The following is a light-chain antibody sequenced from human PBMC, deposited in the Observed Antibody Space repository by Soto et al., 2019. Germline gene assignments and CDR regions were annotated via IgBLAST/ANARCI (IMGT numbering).Light chain of an antibody. Sequence: QSALTQPASVSGSPGQSITISCIGTSNDIGAYNYVSWYQQHPGKAPKLLIYGVSSRPSGVSNRFSGSKSGNAAYLTISGLQADDEAEYYCSSYTSSITPYVFGTGTKLTVL. CDR1: SNDIGAYNY. CDR3: SSYTSSITPYV. V-gene: IGLV2-14*01. J-gene: IGLJ1*01. CDR2: GVS.